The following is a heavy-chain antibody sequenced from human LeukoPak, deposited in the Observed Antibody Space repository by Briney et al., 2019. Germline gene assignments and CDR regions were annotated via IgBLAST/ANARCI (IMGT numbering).Heavy chain of an antibody. Sequence: SETLSLTCAVYGGSFSGYYWSWIRQPPGKGLEWIGEINHSGSTNYNPSLQSRVTISVDTSKNQFSLKLSSVTAADTAVYYCAREGLTIFGVVTGAFDIWGQGTMVTVSS. D-gene: IGHD3-3*01. CDR3: AREGLTIFGVVTGAFDI. V-gene: IGHV4-34*01. J-gene: IGHJ3*02. CDR2: INHSGST. CDR1: GGSFSGYY.